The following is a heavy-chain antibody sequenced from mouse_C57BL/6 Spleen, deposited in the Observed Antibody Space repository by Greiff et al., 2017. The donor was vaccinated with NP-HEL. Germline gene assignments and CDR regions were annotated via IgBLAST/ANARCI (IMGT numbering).Heavy chain of an antibody. J-gene: IGHJ1*03. Sequence: EVQVVESEGGLVQPGSSMKLSCTASGFTFSDYYMAWVRQVPEKGLEWVANINYDGSSTYYLDSLKSRFIISRDNAKNILYLQMSSLKSEDTATYYCAREEGDYYGSSYRYFDVWGTGTTVTVSS. CDR3: AREEGDYYGSSYRYFDV. CDR2: INYDGSST. V-gene: IGHV5-16*01. D-gene: IGHD1-1*01. CDR1: GFTFSDYY.